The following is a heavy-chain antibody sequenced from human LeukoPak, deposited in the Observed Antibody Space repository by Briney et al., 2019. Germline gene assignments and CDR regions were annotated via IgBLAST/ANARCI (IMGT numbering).Heavy chain of an antibody. Sequence: PGGSLRLPCAASGFTFSSYGMSWVRQAPGKGLEWVSAISGSGGSTYYADSGKGRFTISRDNSKNTLYLQMNSLRAEDTAVYYCAKAVKEMYYFDYWGQGTLVTVSS. CDR2: ISGSGGST. CDR3: AKAVKEMYYFDY. J-gene: IGHJ4*02. V-gene: IGHV3-23*01. CDR1: GFTFSSYG.